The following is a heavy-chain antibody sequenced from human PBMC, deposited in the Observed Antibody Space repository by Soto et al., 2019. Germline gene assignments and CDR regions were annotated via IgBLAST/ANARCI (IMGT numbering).Heavy chain of an antibody. Sequence: QVQLVESGGGVVQPGRSLRLYCAASGFTFSSYAMHWVRQAPGKGLEWVAVISYDGSNKYYADSVKGRFTISRDNSKNTLYLQMNSLRAEDTAVYYCARQSSGYYFLSYFDYWGQGTLVTVSS. J-gene: IGHJ4*02. CDR2: ISYDGSNK. CDR1: GFTFSSYA. V-gene: IGHV3-30-3*01. CDR3: ARQSSGYYFLSYFDY. D-gene: IGHD3-22*01.